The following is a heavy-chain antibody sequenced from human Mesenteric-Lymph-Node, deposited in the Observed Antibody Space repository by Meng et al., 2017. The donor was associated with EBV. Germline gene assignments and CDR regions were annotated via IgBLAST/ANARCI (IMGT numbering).Heavy chain of an antibody. CDR3: ASGKTRAYNYEPWGAY. V-gene: IGHV1-8*01. CDR2: MNPNSGYT. Sequence: QAQLGQSWAEVMKPGASVKVSCKASGFTFTDYDCHWVRQATGQGLEWMGLMNPNSGYTAFGQKFQGRVTMTWDTSISTAFLELSSLRSDDTAVYYCASGKTRAYNYEPWGAYWGQGALVTVSS. CDR1: GFTFTDYD. J-gene: IGHJ4*02. D-gene: IGHD5-18*01.